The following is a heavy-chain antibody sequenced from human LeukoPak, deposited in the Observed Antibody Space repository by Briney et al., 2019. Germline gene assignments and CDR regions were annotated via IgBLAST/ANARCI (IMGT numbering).Heavy chain of an antibody. J-gene: IGHJ3*02. D-gene: IGHD4-23*01. V-gene: IGHV1-2*02. CDR2: INPNSRGT. CDR1: GYTISGYY. CDR3: ATTGYGGTYDAFDI. Sequence: GASVKVSCKASGYTISGYYFHWVRQAPGQGLEWMGWINPNSRGTKYAQRFQGRVTMTTDTSISTTYMELSRLRSDDTAVFYCATTGYGGTYDAFDIWGQGTMVTVSS.